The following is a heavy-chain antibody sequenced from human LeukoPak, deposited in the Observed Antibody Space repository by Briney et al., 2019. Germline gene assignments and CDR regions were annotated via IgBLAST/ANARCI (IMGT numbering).Heavy chain of an antibody. D-gene: IGHD5-18*01. V-gene: IGHV3-30-3*01. CDR3: ARRTAMVSLDY. CDR1: GFTFSGYA. J-gene: IGHJ4*02. Sequence: GRSLRLSCAASGFTFSGYAMHWVRQAPGKGLEWVAVISYDGSNKYYADSVKGRFTISRDNSKNTLYLQMNSLRAEDTAVYYCARRTAMVSLDYWGQGTLVTVSS. CDR2: ISYDGSNK.